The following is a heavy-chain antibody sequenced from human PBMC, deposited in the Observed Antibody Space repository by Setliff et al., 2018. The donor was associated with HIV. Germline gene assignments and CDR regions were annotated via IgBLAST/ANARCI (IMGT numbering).Heavy chain of an antibody. V-gene: IGHV1-8*02. CDR2: VNPNSGNT. CDR3: ARARRDSYDRGRRNHYYIDV. Sequence: GASVKVSCKASGYTFTSYDINWVRQATGQGLEWMGWVNPNSGNTGCAQKFQGRVTMTRDTSISTAYMELNNLKFEDTAVYYCARARRDSYDRGRRNHYYIDVWGKGTTVTVSS. CDR1: GYTFTSYD. D-gene: IGHD3-22*01. J-gene: IGHJ6*03.